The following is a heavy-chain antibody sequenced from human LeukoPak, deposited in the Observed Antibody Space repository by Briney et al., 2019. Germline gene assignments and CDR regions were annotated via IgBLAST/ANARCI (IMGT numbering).Heavy chain of an antibody. J-gene: IGHJ4*02. V-gene: IGHV6-1*01. CDR3: AREASSRSSIDY. CDR2: TYYRSKRYD. CDR1: GDSISRNGAA. Sequence: SQTLSLTCAISGDSISRNGAAWNWIRQSPSRGLEWLGRTYYRSKRYDEYAVSVKSRITINPDPSKNQFSLQLNSVTPENTAVYYCAREASSRSSIDYWGQGTLVTVSS. D-gene: IGHD2-2*01.